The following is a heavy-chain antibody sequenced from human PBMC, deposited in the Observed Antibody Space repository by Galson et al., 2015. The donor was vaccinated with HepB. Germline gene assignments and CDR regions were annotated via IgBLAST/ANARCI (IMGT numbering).Heavy chain of an antibody. J-gene: IGHJ5*02. Sequence: SLRLSCAASGFTFSDYNMNWVRQAPGKGLEWVSRINSDVSTTSYTDSVKGRFTISRDNAKNTLYLQMNSLRAEDTAVYYCGNWGSSWGQGTLVTVSS. CDR3: GNWGSS. CDR1: GFTFSDYN. CDR2: INSDVSTT. V-gene: IGHV3-74*01. D-gene: IGHD7-27*01.